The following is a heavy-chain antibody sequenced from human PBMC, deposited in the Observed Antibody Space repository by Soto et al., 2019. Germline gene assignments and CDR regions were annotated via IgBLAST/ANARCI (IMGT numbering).Heavy chain of an antibody. CDR2: ISAYNGNT. J-gene: IGHJ4*02. CDR3: ARDDVIVVVPAAIWDY. D-gene: IGHD2-2*01. Sequence: ASVKVSCKASGYTFTSYGISWVRQAPGQGLEWMGWISAYNGNTNYAQKLQGRVTMTTDTSTSTAYMELRSLRSDDTAVYYCARDDVIVVVPAAIWDYWGQGTLVTSPQ. V-gene: IGHV1-18*04. CDR1: GYTFTSYG.